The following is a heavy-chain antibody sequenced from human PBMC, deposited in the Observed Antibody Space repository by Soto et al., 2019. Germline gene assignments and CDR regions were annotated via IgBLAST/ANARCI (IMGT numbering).Heavy chain of an antibody. CDR1: GFTFSSYS. D-gene: IGHD2-15*01. Sequence: GGSLRLSCAASGFTFSSYSMNWVRQAPGKGLEWVSYISSSSSTIYYADSVKGRFTISRDNAKNSLYLQMNSLRAEDTAVYYCARAVVVAATGNWFDPWGQGTLVTVSS. CDR2: ISSSSSTI. V-gene: IGHV3-48*01. J-gene: IGHJ5*02. CDR3: ARAVVVAATGNWFDP.